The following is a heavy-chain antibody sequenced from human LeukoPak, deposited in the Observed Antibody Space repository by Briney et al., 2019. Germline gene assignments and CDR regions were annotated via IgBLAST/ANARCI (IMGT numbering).Heavy chain of an antibody. V-gene: IGHV1-69*06. Sequence: GASVTVSCKASGGTFSSYAISWVRQAPGQGLEWMGGIIPIFGTANYAQKFQGRVTITADKSTSTAYMELSSLRSEDTAVYYCARGRGYSSSWSYYYGMDVWGKGTTVTVSS. D-gene: IGHD6-13*01. CDR3: ARGRGYSSSWSYYYGMDV. CDR2: IIPIFGTA. J-gene: IGHJ6*04. CDR1: GGTFSSYA.